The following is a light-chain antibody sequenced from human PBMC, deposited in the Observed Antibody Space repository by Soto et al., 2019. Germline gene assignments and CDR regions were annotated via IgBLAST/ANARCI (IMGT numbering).Light chain of an antibody. Sequence: QAVVTQEPSLTVSPGGTVTLTCGSSTGAVTSGHYPYWFQQKPGQAPRTLIYDTSNKHSWTPARFSGSLLGGKAALTLSGAQPEDEAEYYCLLSYGGARPYVLVTATKVTVL. CDR2: DTS. V-gene: IGLV7-46*01. CDR3: LLSYGGARPYV. J-gene: IGLJ1*01. CDR1: TGAVTSGHY.